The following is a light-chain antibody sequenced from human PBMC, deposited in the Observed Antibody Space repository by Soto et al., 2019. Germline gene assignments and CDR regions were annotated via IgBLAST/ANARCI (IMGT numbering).Light chain of an antibody. V-gene: IGLV2-11*01. CDR2: DVS. Sequence: QSALTQPRSVSGSPGQSVTLSCTGTSSDVGVSNHVSWYQQHPGRAPKLIIYDVSKRPSGVPDRFSGSKSGNTATLTISGLQTEDEADYSCCSSADAYTLVFGSGTKVTVL. CDR3: CSSADAYTLV. J-gene: IGLJ1*01. CDR1: SSDVGVSNH.